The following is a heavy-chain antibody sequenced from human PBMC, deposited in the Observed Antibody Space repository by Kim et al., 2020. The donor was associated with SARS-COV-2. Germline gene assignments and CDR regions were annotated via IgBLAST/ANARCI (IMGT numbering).Heavy chain of an antibody. CDR1: GFTFSDYY. D-gene: IGHD2-15*01. CDR3: ARGVPPQWSQLDY. V-gene: IGHV3-11*05. J-gene: IGHJ4*02. Sequence: GGSLRLSCAASGFTFSDYYMSWIRQAPGKGLEWVSYISSSSSYTNYADSVKGRFTISRDNAKNSLYLQMNSLRAEDTAVYYCARGVPPQWSQLDYWGQGTMVIVSS. CDR2: ISSSSSYT.